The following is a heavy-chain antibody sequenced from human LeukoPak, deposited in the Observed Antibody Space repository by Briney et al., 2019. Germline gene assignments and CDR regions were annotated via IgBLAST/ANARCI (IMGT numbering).Heavy chain of an antibody. J-gene: IGHJ4*02. CDR2: IYYSGSI. D-gene: IGHD3-10*01. CDR3: AREALGGGGY. Sequence: SETLSLTCTVSGGSISSSSYYWGWIRQPPGKGLEWIGSIYYSGSIYYNPSLKSRVTISVDTSKNQFSLKMSSVTAADTAVYYCAREALGGGGYWGQGTLVTVSS. CDR1: GGSISSSSYY. V-gene: IGHV4-39*02.